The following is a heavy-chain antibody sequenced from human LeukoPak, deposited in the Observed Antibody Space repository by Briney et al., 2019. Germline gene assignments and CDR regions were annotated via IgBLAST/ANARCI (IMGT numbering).Heavy chain of an antibody. V-gene: IGHV4-30-4*01. D-gene: IGHD3-22*01. J-gene: IGHJ5*02. Sequence: SETLSLTSTVSGGSISSGDYYWSWIRQPPGKGLEWIAYMYYSGSTYYNPSLKRRVTMSADTSKNQLSLKLSSVPAADTAVYYCARPYYYDSRIDPWGQGILVTVSS. CDR3: ARPYYYDSRIDP. CDR2: MYYSGST. CDR1: GGSISSGDYY.